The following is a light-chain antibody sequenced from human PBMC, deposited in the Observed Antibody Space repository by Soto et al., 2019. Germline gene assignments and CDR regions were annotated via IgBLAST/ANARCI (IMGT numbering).Light chain of an antibody. CDR2: GVS. CDR1: SSDVGGYNY. J-gene: IGLJ1*01. V-gene: IGLV2-14*01. CDR3: SSYRHPDSHV. Sequence: QSALTQPASVSGSPGQSITISCSGTSSDVGGYNYVSWYQHHPGKTPTLMIYGVSNRPSGVSYRFSGSKSGNTASLTISVLQAEDEADYFCSSYRHPDSHVFGAGTKLTVL.